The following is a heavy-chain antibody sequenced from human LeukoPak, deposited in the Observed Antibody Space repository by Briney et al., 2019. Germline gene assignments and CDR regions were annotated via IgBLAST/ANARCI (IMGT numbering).Heavy chain of an antibody. V-gene: IGHV4-39*07. D-gene: IGHD2-2*01. J-gene: IGHJ4*02. Sequence: SETLSLACTVSGGSISSSSYYWGWLRQPPGKGLEWIGSIYYSGSTYYNPSLKSRVTISVDTSKNQFSLKLSSVTAADTAVYYCAGNIVVVPAAIGYWGQGTLVTVSS. CDR1: GGSISSSSYY. CDR2: IYYSGST. CDR3: AGNIVVVPAAIGY.